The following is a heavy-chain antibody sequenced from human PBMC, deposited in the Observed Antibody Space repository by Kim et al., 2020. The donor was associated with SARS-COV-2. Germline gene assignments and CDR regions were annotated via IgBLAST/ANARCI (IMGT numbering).Heavy chain of an antibody. CDR2: ISAYNGNT. D-gene: IGHD3-16*01. V-gene: IGHV1-18*01. Sequence: ASVKVSCEASGYTFTSYGINWVRQAPGQGLEWMGWISAYNGNTNYAQKLQGRVTMTTDTSTATAYVELRSLRSDDTAVYYCARAGDRGYYFDYWAQGTLVTVSS. CDR3: ARAGDRGYYFDY. CDR1: GYTFTSYG. J-gene: IGHJ4*02.